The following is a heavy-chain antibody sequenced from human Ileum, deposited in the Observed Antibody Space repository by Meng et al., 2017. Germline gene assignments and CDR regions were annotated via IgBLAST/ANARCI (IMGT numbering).Heavy chain of an antibody. Sequence: VRLQQWGAVLLKPAEILSLACAVYCGSLTDYYWIWVRQTPGKGLEWIWESNHGGNTNYNPSLKSRVTISIDTSRDQFSLKLTSVTAADTAVYYCARVELRGDTRDSCGLDHWGQGTLVTVSS. CDR3: ARVELRGDTRDSCGLDH. V-gene: IGHV4-34*01. J-gene: IGHJ4*02. D-gene: IGHD3-22*01. CDR2: SNHGGNT. CDR1: CGSLTDYY.